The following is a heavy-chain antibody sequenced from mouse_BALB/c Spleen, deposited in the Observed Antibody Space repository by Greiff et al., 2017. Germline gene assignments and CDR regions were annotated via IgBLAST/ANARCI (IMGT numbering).Heavy chain of an antibody. CDR2: ISYSGST. D-gene: IGHD2-3*01. CDR3: ARLDDGSLFDY. CDR1: GYSITSDYA. V-gene: IGHV3-2*02. Sequence: EVKLMESGPGLVKPSQSLSLTCTVTGYSITSDYAWNWIRQFPGNKLEWMGYISYSGSTSYNPSLKSRISITRDTSKNQFFLQLNSVTTEDTATYYCARLDDGSLFDYWGQGTTLTVSS. J-gene: IGHJ2*01.